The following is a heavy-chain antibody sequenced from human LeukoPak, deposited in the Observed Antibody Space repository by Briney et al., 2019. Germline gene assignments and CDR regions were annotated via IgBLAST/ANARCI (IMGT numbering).Heavy chain of an antibody. V-gene: IGHV3-53*04. CDR2: IYSGGST. Sequence: GGSLRLSCAASGFTVSSNYMNWVRQAPGKGLEWVSVIYSGGSTYYADSVKGRFTISRHNSKNTLYLQMNSLRAEDTAVYYCARDGQTRGGLGWYFDLWGRGTLVTVSS. CDR1: GFTVSSNY. D-gene: IGHD2-2*01. J-gene: IGHJ2*01. CDR3: ARDGQTRGGLGWYFDL.